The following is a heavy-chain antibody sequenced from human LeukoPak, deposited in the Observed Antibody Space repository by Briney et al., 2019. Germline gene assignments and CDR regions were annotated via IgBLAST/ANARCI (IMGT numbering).Heavy chain of an antibody. J-gene: IGHJ4*02. CDR1: GGSNSPYY. CDR3: ARSTGSTLFIDY. V-gene: IGHV4-59*01. D-gene: IGHD2/OR15-2a*01. Sequence: SETLSLTCTVSGGSNSPYYWSWIRQPPGKGLEWLGYIYYSGNTEYKPSLKGRVAMSVDTSKNQFSLRLSSVTAADTAVYYCARSTGSTLFIDYWGQGTLVTVSS. CDR2: IYYSGNT.